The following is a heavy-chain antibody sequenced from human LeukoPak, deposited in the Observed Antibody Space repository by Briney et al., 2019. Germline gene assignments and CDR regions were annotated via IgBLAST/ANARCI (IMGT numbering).Heavy chain of an antibody. D-gene: IGHD1-26*01. V-gene: IGHV4-34*08. CDR2: INHSGST. J-gene: IGHJ5*02. Sequence: PSETLSLTCAVYGGTFSGYYWSWIRQPPGKGLEWIGEINHSGSTNYNPSLKSRVTISVDTSKNQFSLKLSSVTAADTAVYYCAIYIVGVTPWFDPWGQGTLVTVSS. CDR1: GGTFSGYY. CDR3: AIYIVGVTPWFDP.